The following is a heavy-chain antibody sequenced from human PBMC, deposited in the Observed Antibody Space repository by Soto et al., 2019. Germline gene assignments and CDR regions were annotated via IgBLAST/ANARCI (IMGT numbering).Heavy chain of an antibody. Sequence: QLQLQESGPGLVKPSETLSLTCSVSGDSISISSYYWGWVRQPPGKGLEWIGSIHYSGSTHYNPSLQSRVTISGDASNKHFSLKLGSVTAADTAMYYCASTKDETLYFEYWGQGNLVTVSS. D-gene: IGHD2-15*01. CDR3: ASTKDETLYFEY. V-gene: IGHV4-39*02. CDR2: IHYSGST. J-gene: IGHJ4*02. CDR1: GDSISISSYY.